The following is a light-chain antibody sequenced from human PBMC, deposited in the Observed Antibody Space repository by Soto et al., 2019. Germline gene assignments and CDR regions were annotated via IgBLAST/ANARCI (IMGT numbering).Light chain of an antibody. V-gene: IGKV3-11*01. CDR1: QRVSSS. CDR2: DAS. CDR3: QQRSNWPRT. J-gene: IGKJ2*01. Sequence: EIVLTQSPATLSLSPGERATLSCRASQRVSSSLGWYQQIPGQAPRLLIYDASNRATGIPARFSGSGSGTDFALTISSLEPEDFAIYYCQQRSNWPRTFCQGNKLEIK.